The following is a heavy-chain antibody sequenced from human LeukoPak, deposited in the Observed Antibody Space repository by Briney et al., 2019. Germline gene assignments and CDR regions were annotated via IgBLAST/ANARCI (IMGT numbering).Heavy chain of an antibody. J-gene: IGHJ5*02. V-gene: IGHV3-74*01. Sequence: EAPLSLSCAASGFTISSYWMHWVRQPPGKRLLWVSRINTDGSSTSYADSVKGRFTISRDNAKNTLYLQMNSLRAEETAVYYCARDRRAQIDPWGQGTLVTVSS. CDR3: ARDRRAQIDP. CDR2: INTDGSST. CDR1: GFTISSYW.